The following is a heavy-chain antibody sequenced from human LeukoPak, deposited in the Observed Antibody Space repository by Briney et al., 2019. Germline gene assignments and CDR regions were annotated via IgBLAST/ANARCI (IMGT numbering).Heavy chain of an antibody. D-gene: IGHD5-18*01. Sequence: SETLSLTCTVSGGSISRYYWSWIRQPPGKGLEWIGYIYYSGSTNYNPSLKSRVTISVDTSKNQFSLKLSSVTAADTAVYYCARQYSYGYYFDYWGQGTLVTVSS. CDR1: GGSISRYY. CDR2: IYYSGST. J-gene: IGHJ4*02. V-gene: IGHV4-59*01. CDR3: ARQYSYGYYFDY.